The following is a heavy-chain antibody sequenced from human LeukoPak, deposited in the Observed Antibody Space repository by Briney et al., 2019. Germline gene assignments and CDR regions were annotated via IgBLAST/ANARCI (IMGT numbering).Heavy chain of an antibody. CDR3: ARNSSGWYGYFDL. D-gene: IGHD6-25*01. V-gene: IGHV1-18*01. J-gene: IGHJ2*01. CDR1: GYIFTSHG. CDR2: INIYKGNT. Sequence: GASVKVSCKASGYIFTSHGLSWVRQAPGQGLEWMGWINIYKGNTNYAQKFQGRDTMTTDTSTSTAYMELRSLRSDDTAVYYCARNSSGWYGYFDLWGRGTLVTVSS.